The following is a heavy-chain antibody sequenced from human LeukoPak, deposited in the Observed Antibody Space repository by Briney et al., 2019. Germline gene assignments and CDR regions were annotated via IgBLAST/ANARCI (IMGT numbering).Heavy chain of an antibody. V-gene: IGHV3-11*04. J-gene: IGHJ4*02. CDR3: AKGGYYYDSSGTNDY. D-gene: IGHD3-22*01. CDR1: GFTFSDYY. Sequence: AGGSLRLSCAASGFTFSDYYMSWIRQAPGKGLEWVSYISSSGSTIYYADSVKGRFTISRDNSKNTLYLQMNSLRAEDTAVYYCAKGGYYYDSSGTNDYWGQGTLVTVSS. CDR2: ISSSGSTI.